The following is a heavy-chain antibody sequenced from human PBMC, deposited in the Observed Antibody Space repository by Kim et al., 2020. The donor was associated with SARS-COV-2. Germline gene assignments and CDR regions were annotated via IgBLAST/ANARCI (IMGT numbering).Heavy chain of an antibody. V-gene: IGHV4-31*02. D-gene: IGHD3-10*01. Sequence: KSRGTISVDTSKNQFSLKLSSVTAADTAVYYCARAPTLLWVGALVVYYFDYWGQGTLVTVSS. J-gene: IGHJ4*02. CDR3: ARAPTLLWVGALVVYYFDY.